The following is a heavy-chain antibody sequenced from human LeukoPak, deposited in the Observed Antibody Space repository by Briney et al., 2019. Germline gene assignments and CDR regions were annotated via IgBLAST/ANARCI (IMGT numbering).Heavy chain of an antibody. V-gene: IGHV4-4*09. D-gene: IGHD5-24*01. J-gene: IGHJ5*02. CDR1: GGSISSYY. CDR3: ARYGSLRWLHLGGNSFDP. CDR2: IYTSGST. Sequence: PSETLSLTCTVSGGSISSYYWSWIRQPPGKGLEWIGYIYTSGSTNYNPSLKSRVTISVDTSKNQFSLKLSSVTAADTAVYYCARYGSLRWLHLGGNSFDPWGQGTLVTVSS.